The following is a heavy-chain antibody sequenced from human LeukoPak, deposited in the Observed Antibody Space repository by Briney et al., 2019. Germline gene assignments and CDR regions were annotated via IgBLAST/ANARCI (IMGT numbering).Heavy chain of an antibody. V-gene: IGHV4-30-4*01. CDR2: IHYSGIT. CDR3: ASGSYHHYFDY. Sequence: SQTLSLTCTVSGGSVSNNNDYWSWIRQPPGKGLEWIGFIHYSGITYYNPSLKSRVTISVDSSKNQFSLKLSSVTAADTAVYYCASGSYHHYFDYWGQGTLVTVSS. J-gene: IGHJ4*02. CDR1: GGSVSNNNDY. D-gene: IGHD1-26*01.